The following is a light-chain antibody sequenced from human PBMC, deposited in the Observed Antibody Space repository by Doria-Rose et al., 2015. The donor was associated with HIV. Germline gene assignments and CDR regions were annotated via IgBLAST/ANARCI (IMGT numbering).Light chain of an antibody. Sequence: TQSPGTLPLSPGERATLPCRASQSFSSTYLAWYQQKPGQAPGLLIYDGSTRATGIPDRFSASGSGSDFTLTINRLEPEDFALYYCHQYGTSWTFGQGTKVEI. CDR2: DGS. CDR3: HQYGTSWT. V-gene: IGKV3-20*01. CDR1: QSFSSTY. J-gene: IGKJ1*01.